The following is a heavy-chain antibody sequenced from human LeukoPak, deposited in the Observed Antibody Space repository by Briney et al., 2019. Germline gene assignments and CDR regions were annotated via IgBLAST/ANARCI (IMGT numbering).Heavy chain of an antibody. D-gene: IGHD1-26*01. CDR1: GFTFSSYA. V-gene: IGHV3-23*01. CDR3: ARGWELLYWYGMDV. J-gene: IGHJ6*02. CDR2: ISGSGDDT. Sequence: GGSLRLSCAASGFTFSSYAVSWVRQAPGKGLEWVSAISGSGDDTYYADSVKGRFTISRDNSKNTLYRQMNSLRAEDTAVYYCARGWELLYWYGMDVWGQGTTVTVSS.